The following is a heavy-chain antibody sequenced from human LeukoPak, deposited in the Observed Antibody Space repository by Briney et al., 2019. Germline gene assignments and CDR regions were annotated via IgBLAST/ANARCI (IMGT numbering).Heavy chain of an antibody. J-gene: IGHJ5*02. CDR2: IIPILGIA. CDR3: ARDSRITIDCFDP. Sequence: ASVKVSCKASGGTFSSYAISWVRQAPGQGLEWMGRIIPILGIANYAQKFQGRVTITADKSTSTAYMELRSLRSDDTAVYYCARDSRITIDCFDPWGQGTLVTVSS. V-gene: IGHV1-69*04. CDR1: GGTFSSYA. D-gene: IGHD3-3*01.